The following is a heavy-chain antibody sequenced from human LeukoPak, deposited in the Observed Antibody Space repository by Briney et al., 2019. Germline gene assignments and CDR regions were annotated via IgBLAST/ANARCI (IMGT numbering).Heavy chain of an antibody. CDR1: GVSISSYY. V-gene: IGHV4-59*01. D-gene: IGHD3-22*01. CDR2: IYDSGGT. CDR3: ARVGDSSGYPGPYWYFDL. J-gene: IGHJ2*01. Sequence: SETLCLTCTVSGVSISSYYLSWVRQPPGKGLEWMSYIYDSGGTNYNPSPKRRVTISLDPSQNQFSLKLSSLTAADTAVYYCARVGDSSGYPGPYWYFDLGGRGTLVTVSS.